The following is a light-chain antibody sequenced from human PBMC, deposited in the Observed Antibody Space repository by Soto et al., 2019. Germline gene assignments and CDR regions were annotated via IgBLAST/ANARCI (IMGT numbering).Light chain of an antibody. Sequence: EIVLTQSPCTLSLSPGERATLSCRASQSVSSSYLAWYQQKPGQAPRPLIYGASSRAIGIPDRFSGSGSGTDFTLTISRLEPEDFAVYYCQQYGSSPGTFGQGTKV. J-gene: IGKJ1*01. CDR3: QQYGSSPGT. CDR2: GAS. CDR1: QSVSSSY. V-gene: IGKV3-20*01.